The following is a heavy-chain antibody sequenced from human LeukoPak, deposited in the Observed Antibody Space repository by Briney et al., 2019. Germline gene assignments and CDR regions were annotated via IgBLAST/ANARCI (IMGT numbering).Heavy chain of an antibody. J-gene: IGHJ3*02. CDR2: IYSGGST. D-gene: IGHD3-9*01. Sequence: GGSLRLSCAASGFTVSSNHMSWVRQAPGKGLEWVSVIYSGGSTYYADSAKGRFTISRDNSKNTLYLQMNSLRAEDTAVYYCARVIVTGYYDAFDIWGQGTMVTVSS. CDR3: ARVIVTGYYDAFDI. V-gene: IGHV3-53*01. CDR1: GFTVSSNH.